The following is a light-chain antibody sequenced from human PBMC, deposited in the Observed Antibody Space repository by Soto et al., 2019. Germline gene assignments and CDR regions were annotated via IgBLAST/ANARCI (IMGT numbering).Light chain of an antibody. CDR2: EVS. Sequence: QSALTQPASVSGSPGQSITISCTGTTSDIGTYKYVSWYQQHPGKAPKLMIYEVSNRPSGVSNRFSGSKSDNTASLTISGLQAEDEADYYCFSYRGGGTYVFGSGTKLTVL. CDR3: FSYRGGGTYV. V-gene: IGLV2-14*01. CDR1: TSDIGTYKY. J-gene: IGLJ1*01.